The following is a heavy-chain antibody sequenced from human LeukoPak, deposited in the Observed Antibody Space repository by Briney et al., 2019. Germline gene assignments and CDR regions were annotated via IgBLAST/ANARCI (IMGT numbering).Heavy chain of an antibody. V-gene: IGHV3-7*01. CDR3: ATVGRSTRPGH. CDR2: IKQDGSDK. CDR1: GFTFSSYA. Sequence: GGSLRLSCAASGFTFSSYAMSWVRQAPGKGLEWVANIKQDGSDKYYVDSVKGRFTISRDNAKNSLYLQMNSLSAEDTAVYYCATVGRSTRPGHWGQGALVTVSS. D-gene: IGHD6-6*01. J-gene: IGHJ4*02.